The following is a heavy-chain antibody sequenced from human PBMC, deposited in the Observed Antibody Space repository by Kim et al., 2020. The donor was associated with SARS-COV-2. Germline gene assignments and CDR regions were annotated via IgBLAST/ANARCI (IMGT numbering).Heavy chain of an antibody. V-gene: IGHV3-13*04. CDR3: VRVSYTYGSTYWYFDL. Sequence: GGSLRLSCAASGFTFSSDDMHWVRQATGKGLEWVSAIGTAGDTYYPGSVKGRFTISRENAKNSLYLQMNSLRAGDTGVYYCVRVSYTYGSTYWYFDLWGRGTLVTVSS. CDR1: GFTFSSDD. D-gene: IGHD5-18*01. CDR2: IGTAGDT. J-gene: IGHJ2*01.